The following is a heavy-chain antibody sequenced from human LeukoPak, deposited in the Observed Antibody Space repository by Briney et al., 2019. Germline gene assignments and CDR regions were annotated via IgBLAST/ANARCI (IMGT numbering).Heavy chain of an antibody. CDR1: GGSISGYY. CDR3: VRHPWRMGSRDYNFDD. J-gene: IGHJ4*02. D-gene: IGHD3-16*01. Sequence: SKTLSLTCTVSGGSISGYYWSWIRQPPGKGLEWIGHIYYSGSTNYNPSLKSRVTISVDTSKNQFSLKMTSVTAADTAVYYCVRHPWRMGSRDYNFDDWGQGTLVTVSS. CDR2: IYYSGST. V-gene: IGHV4-59*08.